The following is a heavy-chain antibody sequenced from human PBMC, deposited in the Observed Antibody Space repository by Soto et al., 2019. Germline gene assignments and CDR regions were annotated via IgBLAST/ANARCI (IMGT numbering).Heavy chain of an antibody. CDR2: IKQDGSEK. Sequence: PGGSLRLSCAASGCTFSSYWMSWVRQAPGKGLEWVANIKQDGSEKYYVDSVKGRFTISRDNAKNSLYLQMNSLRAEDTAVYYCARWRPPGWFDPWGQGTLVTVSS. CDR1: GCTFSSYW. J-gene: IGHJ5*02. V-gene: IGHV3-7*01. CDR3: ARWRPPGWFDP. D-gene: IGHD5-12*01.